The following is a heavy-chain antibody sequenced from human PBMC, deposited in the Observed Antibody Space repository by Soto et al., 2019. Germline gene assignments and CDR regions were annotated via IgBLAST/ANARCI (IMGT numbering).Heavy chain of an antibody. V-gene: IGHV6-1*01. Sequence: SQTLSLTCAISGDSVSGNSAAWNWIRQSPSRGLEWLGRTYYRSRWYNDYAVPVKSRITINPDTSKNQFSLQLNSVTPEDTAVYYCARGSSHYYDFWSGYLGYYYYGMDVWGQGTTVTVSS. CDR3: ARGSSHYYDFWSGYLGYYYYGMDV. CDR1: GDSVSGNSAA. D-gene: IGHD3-3*01. J-gene: IGHJ6*02. CDR2: TYYRSRWYN.